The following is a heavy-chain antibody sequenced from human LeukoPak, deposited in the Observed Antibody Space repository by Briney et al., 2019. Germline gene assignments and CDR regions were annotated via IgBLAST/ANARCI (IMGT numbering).Heavy chain of an antibody. J-gene: IGHJ6*03. D-gene: IGHD3-9*01. CDR1: GFTFSDYY. CDR3: ARDRHVLRYFDWLSGGGYYYYYYMDV. Sequence: GGSLRLSCAASGFTFSDYYMSWIRQAPGKGLEWVSYISSSGSTIYYADSVKGRFTISRDNAKNSLYLQMNSLRAEDTAVYYCARDRHVLRYFDWLSGGGYYYYYYMDVWGKGTTVTVSS. CDR2: ISSSGSTI. V-gene: IGHV3-11*04.